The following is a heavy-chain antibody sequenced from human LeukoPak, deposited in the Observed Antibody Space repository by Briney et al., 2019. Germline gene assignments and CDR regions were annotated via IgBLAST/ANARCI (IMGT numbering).Heavy chain of an antibody. CDR2: ISPSGTI. J-gene: IGHJ4*02. Sequence: GGSLRLSCAASGFTFSSYEMNWVRQAPGKGLEWVSYISPSGTIYYADSVKGRFTITRDNAKNSLYLQMNSLRAEDTALYYCARRFDSWGQGTLVTVSS. CDR3: ARRFDS. CDR1: GFTFSSYE. V-gene: IGHV3-48*03.